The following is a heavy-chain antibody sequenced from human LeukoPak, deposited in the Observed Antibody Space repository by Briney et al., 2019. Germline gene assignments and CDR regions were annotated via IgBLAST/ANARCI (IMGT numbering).Heavy chain of an antibody. CDR3: ARDARHCTSSSCYSFYLDS. J-gene: IGHJ4*02. CDR2: INPNSGDT. Sequence: ASVKVSCKASGYTFTGHYIHWVRQAPGQGLDWMGWINPNSGDTKYAQKFQGRVTMTRDTSISTGYMELSRLRSDDTAVYYCARDARHCTSSSCYSFYLDSWGQGTLVTVSS. CDR1: GYTFTGHY. V-gene: IGHV1-2*02. D-gene: IGHD2-2*01.